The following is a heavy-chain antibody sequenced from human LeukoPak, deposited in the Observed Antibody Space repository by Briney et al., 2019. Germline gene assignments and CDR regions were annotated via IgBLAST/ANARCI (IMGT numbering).Heavy chain of an antibody. CDR1: GYSVSSNSAA. J-gene: IGHJ3*02. CDR2: TYYRSKWYN. Sequence: SQTLSLTCAISGYSVSSNSAAWNWIRQSPSRGLEWLGRTYYRSKWYNDYAVSVKSRITINPDTSKNQFSLQLNSVTPEDTAVYYCARELLWFGELLYGAFDIWGQGTMVTVSS. CDR3: ARELLWFGELLYGAFDI. V-gene: IGHV6-1*01. D-gene: IGHD3-10*01.